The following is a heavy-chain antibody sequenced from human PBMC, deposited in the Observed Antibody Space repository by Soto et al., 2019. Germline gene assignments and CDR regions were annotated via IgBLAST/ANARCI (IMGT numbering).Heavy chain of an antibody. J-gene: IGHJ4*02. Sequence: ASVKVSCKASGYTFTSYGSSWVRQAPGQGLEWMGWISAYNGNTNYAQKLQGRVTMTTDTSTSTAYMELRSLRAEDTAVYYCAKSFRQWLQLLDYWGQGTLVTVSS. CDR3: AKSFRQWLQLLDY. CDR1: GYTFTSYG. CDR2: ISAYNGNT. D-gene: IGHD5-12*01. V-gene: IGHV1-18*01.